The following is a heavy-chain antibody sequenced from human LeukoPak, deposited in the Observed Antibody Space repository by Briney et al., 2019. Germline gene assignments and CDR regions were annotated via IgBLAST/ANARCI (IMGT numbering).Heavy chain of an antibody. CDR3: ARESKNVLLWFGESQTDFDY. V-gene: IGHV1-69*05. CDR2: IIPIFGTA. D-gene: IGHD3-10*01. CDR1: GGTFSSYA. Sequence: SVKVSCKASGGTFSSYAISWVRQAPGQGLEWMGRIIPIFGTANYAQKFQGRVTITTDESTSTAYMELSSLGSEDTAVYYCARESKNVLLWFGESQTDFDYWGQGTLVTVSS. J-gene: IGHJ4*02.